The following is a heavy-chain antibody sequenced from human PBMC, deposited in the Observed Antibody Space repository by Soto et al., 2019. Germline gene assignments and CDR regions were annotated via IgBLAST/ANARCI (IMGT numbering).Heavy chain of an antibody. CDR2: ISGSGGST. CDR3: ANAYGRTTVYPAPLHYFYYYYMDV. V-gene: IGHV3-23*01. J-gene: IGHJ6*03. CDR1: GFTFSSYA. D-gene: IGHD4-4*01. Sequence: PGGSLRLSCAASGFTFSSYAMSWVRQAPGKGLEWVSAISGSGGSTYYADSVKGRFTISRDNSKNTLYLQMNSLRAEDTAVYYCANAYGRTTVYPAPLHYFYYYYMDVWGKGTTVTVSS.